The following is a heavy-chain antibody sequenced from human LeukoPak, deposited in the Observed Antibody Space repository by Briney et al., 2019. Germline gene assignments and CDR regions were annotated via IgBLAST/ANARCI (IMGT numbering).Heavy chain of an antibody. Sequence: GGSLRLSCAASGFTFSSYAMTWVRQAPGKGLEWVGRIKSRDDGGTTEFAATVKGRFTISRDDSKNTLSLQMNSLKFEDTAVYYCTTYNSRDAFDMWGRGTMVTVSP. J-gene: IGHJ3*02. CDR3: TTYNSRDAFDM. CDR1: GFTFSSYA. CDR2: IKSRDDGGTT. V-gene: IGHV3-15*01. D-gene: IGHD2/OR15-2a*01.